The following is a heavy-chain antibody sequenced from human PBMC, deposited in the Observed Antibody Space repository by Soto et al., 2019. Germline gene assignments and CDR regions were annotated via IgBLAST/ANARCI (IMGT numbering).Heavy chain of an antibody. CDR2: ISSSSSTR. CDR1: GFTFSSYS. J-gene: IGHJ4*02. V-gene: IGHV3-48*01. D-gene: IGHD3-9*01. Sequence: EVQLVETGGGLVQPGGPLRLSCAASGFTFSSYSMNWVRQAPGMGPEWVSYISSSSSTRYYADSVKGRFTMARDNAKNSRYLRMNSLRAEDTAVYYCARGGRYFDWLLRGLDYWGQGTLVTVSS. CDR3: ARGGRYFDWLLRGLDY.